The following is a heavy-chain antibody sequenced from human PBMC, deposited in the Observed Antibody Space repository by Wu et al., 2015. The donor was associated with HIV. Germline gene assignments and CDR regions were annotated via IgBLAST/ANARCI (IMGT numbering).Heavy chain of an antibody. CDR3: ARDKSTTQKTSPWGSSYYYYYMDV. CDR1: GGTFSSYG. Sequence: QVQLVQSGAEAKKPGSSVKVSCKASGGTFSSYGISWVRQAPGQGLEWMGGIIPMFGTTNYAQKFQGRVTITADDSTSIAYMELSSLRSEDTAVYFCARDKSTTQKTSPWGSSYYYYYMDVWGKGTTVTVSS. CDR2: IIPMFGTT. J-gene: IGHJ6*03. V-gene: IGHV1-69*12. D-gene: IGHD2-2*01.